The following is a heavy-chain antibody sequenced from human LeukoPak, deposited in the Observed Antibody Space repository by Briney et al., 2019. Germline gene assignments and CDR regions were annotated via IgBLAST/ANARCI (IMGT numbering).Heavy chain of an antibody. J-gene: IGHJ4*02. CDR3: ARVLGYCSGGSCSRHFDY. CDR2: IYYSGST. V-gene: IGHV4-30-4*08. Sequence: SQTLSLTCTVSVGSISSGDYYWSWIRQPPGKGLEWIGYIYYSGSTYYNPSLKSRVTISVDTSKNQFSLKLSSVTAADTAVYYCARVLGYCSGGSCSRHFDYWGQGTLVTVSS. D-gene: IGHD2-15*01. CDR1: VGSISSGDYY.